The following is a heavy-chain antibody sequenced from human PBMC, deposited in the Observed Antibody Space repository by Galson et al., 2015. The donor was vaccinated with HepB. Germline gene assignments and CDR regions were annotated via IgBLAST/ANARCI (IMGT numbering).Heavy chain of an antibody. V-gene: IGHV1-2*06. CDR3: ARGNAGYCSGGSCYSGSRSPFDP. D-gene: IGHD2-15*01. Sequence: SVKVSCKASGYTFTGYYMHWVRQAPGQGLEWMGRINPNSGGTNYAQKFQGRVTMTRDTSISTAYMELSRLRSDDTAVYYCARGNAGYCSGGSCYSGSRSPFDPWGQGTLVTVSS. CDR2: INPNSGGT. J-gene: IGHJ5*02. CDR1: GYTFTGYY.